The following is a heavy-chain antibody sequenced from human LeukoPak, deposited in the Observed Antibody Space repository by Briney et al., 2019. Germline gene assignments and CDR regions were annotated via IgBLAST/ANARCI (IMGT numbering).Heavy chain of an antibody. J-gene: IGHJ5*02. D-gene: IGHD3-3*01. CDR3: AKEFLPGIGVSYDKDWFDP. Sequence: AGGSLRLSCAASGFTFSSYAMSWVRQAPGKGLEWVSAISGSGGSTYYADSVKGRFTISRDNSKNTLYLQMNSLRAEDTAVYYCAKEFLPGIGVSYDKDWFDPWGQGTLVTVSS. CDR1: GFTFSSYA. V-gene: IGHV3-23*01. CDR2: ISGSGGST.